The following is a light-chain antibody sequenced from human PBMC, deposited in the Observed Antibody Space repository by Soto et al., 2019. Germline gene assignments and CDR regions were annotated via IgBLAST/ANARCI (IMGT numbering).Light chain of an antibody. J-gene: IGLJ1*01. CDR1: TSSIEAHSD. Sequence: QSVLTQPPSVSGAPGQRVTISCTGGTSSIEAHSDIHWYQHLPGKAPKLLIYSNTHRPSGVPDRFSGSKSGTSASLAITGLQAEDEGDYYCQYYDTSLSRLFVFGSGTKVTVL. CDR3: QYYDTSLSRLFV. CDR2: SNT. V-gene: IGLV1-40*01.